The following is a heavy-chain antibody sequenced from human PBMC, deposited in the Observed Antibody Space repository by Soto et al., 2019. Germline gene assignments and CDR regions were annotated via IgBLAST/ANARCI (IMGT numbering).Heavy chain of an antibody. J-gene: IGHJ6*03. CDR2: ISGSGGST. CDR3: AKGLRFLEWLPLHYMDV. CDR1: GFTFSSYA. Sequence: EVQLLESGGGLVQPGGSLRLSCAASGFTFSSYAMSWVRQAPGKGLEWVSAISGSGGSTYYADSVKGRFTISRDNSKNTLDLQMNSLRAEDTAVYYCAKGLRFLEWLPLHYMDVWGKGTTVTVSS. V-gene: IGHV3-23*01. D-gene: IGHD3-3*01.